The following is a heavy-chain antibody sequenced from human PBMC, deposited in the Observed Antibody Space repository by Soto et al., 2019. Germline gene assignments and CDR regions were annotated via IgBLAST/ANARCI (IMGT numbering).Heavy chain of an antibody. CDR1: GFTFSSYA. J-gene: IGHJ4*02. V-gene: IGHV3-23*01. CDR3: AKDLLAGVQWLARDYFDY. D-gene: IGHD6-19*01. CDR2: ISGSGGST. Sequence: GESLKISCAASGFTFSSYAMSWVRQAPGKGLEWVSAISGSGGSTYYADSVKGRFTISRDNSKNTLYLQMNSLRAEDTAVYYCAKDLLAGVQWLARDYFDYWGQGTLVTVSS.